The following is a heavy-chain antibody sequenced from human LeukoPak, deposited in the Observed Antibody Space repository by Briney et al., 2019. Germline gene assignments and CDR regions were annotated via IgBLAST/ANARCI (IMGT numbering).Heavy chain of an antibody. CDR2: ISSGSTYI. V-gene: IGHV3-21*01. CDR1: GFTFSTYS. CDR3: ARDPCSAGCYRFDY. D-gene: IGHD2-21*02. J-gene: IGHJ4*02. Sequence: GGSLRLSCAASGFTFSTYSLNWVRQAPGKGLEWVSSISSGSTYIFYADSVKGRFTISRDNAKNSPYLQMNSLRAEDTAVYYCARDPCSAGCYRFDYWGQGTLVTVSS.